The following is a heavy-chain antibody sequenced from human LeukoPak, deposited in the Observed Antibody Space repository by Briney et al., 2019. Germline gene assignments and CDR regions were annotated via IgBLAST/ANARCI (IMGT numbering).Heavy chain of an antibody. V-gene: IGHV5-51*01. CDR1: GYSFTTYW. CDR3: ARQGPDDFWNGYMQSREYFDY. J-gene: IGHJ4*02. CDR2: IYPGDSDT. Sequence: GESLKISCKGSGYSFTTYWIGWVCQMPGKGLEWMGIIYPGDSDTRYSPSFQGRVTISADKSISTAYLQWSSLKASDTAMYFCARQGPDDFWNGYMQSREYFDYWGQGTLVTVSP. D-gene: IGHD3-3*01.